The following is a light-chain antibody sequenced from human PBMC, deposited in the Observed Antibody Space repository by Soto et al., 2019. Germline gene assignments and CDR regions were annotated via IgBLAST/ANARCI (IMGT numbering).Light chain of an antibody. V-gene: IGKV3-11*01. Sequence: EIVLTQSPATLSLSPGERATLSCRASQSVSIYLAWYQQKPGQAPRLLIYDASNRATGIPARFSGSGSGTDFILTISSLEPEDFAVYYCQQRTNWPLTFGGGTKVEIK. CDR3: QQRTNWPLT. CDR2: DAS. CDR1: QSVSIY. J-gene: IGKJ4*01.